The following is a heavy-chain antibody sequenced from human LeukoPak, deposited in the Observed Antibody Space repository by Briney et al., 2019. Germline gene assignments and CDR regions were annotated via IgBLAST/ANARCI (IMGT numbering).Heavy chain of an antibody. CDR2: INHSGST. CDR3: ARELVVPDY. CDR1: GYSISSGYY. V-gene: IGHV4-38-2*02. J-gene: IGHJ4*02. D-gene: IGHD2-8*02. Sequence: KPSETLSLTCTVSGYSISSGYYWGWIRPPPGKGLEWIGEINHSGSTNYNPSLKSRVTISVDTSKNQFSLKLSSVTAADTAVYYCARELVVPDYWGQGTLVTVSS.